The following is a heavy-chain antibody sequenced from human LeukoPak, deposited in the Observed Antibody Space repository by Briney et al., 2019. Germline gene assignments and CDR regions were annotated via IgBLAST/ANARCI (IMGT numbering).Heavy chain of an antibody. J-gene: IGHJ4*02. CDR1: GFTFSSYG. V-gene: IGHV3-30*03. Sequence: PGGSLRLSCAASGFTFSSYGMHWVRQAPGKGLEWVAVISYDGSNKYYGDSVKGRFTISRDNSKNTLYLQMNSLRTEDTAVYYCARTVAAAGPMDYWGQGTLVTVSS. CDR2: ISYDGSNK. CDR3: ARTVAAAGPMDY. D-gene: IGHD6-13*01.